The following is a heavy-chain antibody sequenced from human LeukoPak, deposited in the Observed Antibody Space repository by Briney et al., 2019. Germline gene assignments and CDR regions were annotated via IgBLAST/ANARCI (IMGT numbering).Heavy chain of an antibody. CDR1: GYTFTSYG. CDR2: ISVFNGNT. Sequence: ASVKVSCKASGYTFTSYGISWVRQAPGQGLEWMGWISVFNGNTKYAQKLQGRVTMTTDTSPSTAYMELRSLRSDDTAVYYCARELGLGEVSGGFDIWGQGTMVTVSS. J-gene: IGHJ3*02. D-gene: IGHD3-10*01. CDR3: ARELGLGEVSGGFDI. V-gene: IGHV1-18*01.